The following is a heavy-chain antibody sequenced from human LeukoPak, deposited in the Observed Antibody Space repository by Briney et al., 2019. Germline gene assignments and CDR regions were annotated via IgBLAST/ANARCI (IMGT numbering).Heavy chain of an antibody. Sequence: PGGSLRLSCAASGFTFSSYWMTWVRQAPGKGLEWVASIKEDGSEKYYVDSVKGRFTISRDNAKNSLYLQMNSLRAEGTAVYYCARLTLSANDWCYDYWGQGTLVTVSS. CDR1: GFTFSSYW. V-gene: IGHV3-7*01. D-gene: IGHD5-12*01. J-gene: IGHJ4*02. CDR2: IKEDGSEK. CDR3: ARLTLSANDWCYDY.